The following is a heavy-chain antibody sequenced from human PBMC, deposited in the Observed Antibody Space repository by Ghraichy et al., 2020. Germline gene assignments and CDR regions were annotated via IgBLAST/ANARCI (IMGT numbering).Heavy chain of an antibody. CDR3: ARDPYHGSLDY. CDR1: GFTFSTSW. J-gene: IGHJ4*02. D-gene: IGHD2-2*01. Sequence: GGSLRLSCVAYGFTFSTSWMSWVRQAPGKGLEWVANINQDGSDKYYVASVRGRFTISRDNAKNSLYLQMNSLRAEDMAVYYCARDPYHGSLDYWGQGTLVTVSS. V-gene: IGHV3-7*03. CDR2: INQDGSDK.